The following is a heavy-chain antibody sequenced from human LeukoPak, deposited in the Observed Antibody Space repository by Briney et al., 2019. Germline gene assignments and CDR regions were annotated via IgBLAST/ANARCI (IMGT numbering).Heavy chain of an antibody. CDR1: GYTFTGYY. D-gene: IGHD1-26*01. V-gene: IGHV1-2*02. J-gene: IGHJ4*02. CDR2: INPNNGGT. CDR3: AREGGSRQEIDY. Sequence: ASVKVSCKASGYTFTGYYIHWVRQAPGQGLEWMGWINPNNGGTNYAQKFQGRVTMTRDTSISTAYMELSRLRSDDTAVYYCAREGGSRQEIDYWGQGTLVTVSS.